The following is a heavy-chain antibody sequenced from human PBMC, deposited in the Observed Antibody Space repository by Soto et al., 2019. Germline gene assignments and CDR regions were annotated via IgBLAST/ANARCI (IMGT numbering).Heavy chain of an antibody. D-gene: IGHD3-10*01. V-gene: IGHV3-30*18. CDR2: ISYDGSNK. CDR1: GFTFSSYG. J-gene: IGHJ6*02. Sequence: GGSLRLSCAASGFTFSSYGMHWVRQAPGKGLEWVAVISYDGSNKYYADSVKGRFTISRDNSKNTLYLQMNSLRAEDTAVYYCAKDLEALFRFGELLRGGYYGMDVWGQGTTVTVSS. CDR3: AKDLEALFRFGELLRGGYYGMDV.